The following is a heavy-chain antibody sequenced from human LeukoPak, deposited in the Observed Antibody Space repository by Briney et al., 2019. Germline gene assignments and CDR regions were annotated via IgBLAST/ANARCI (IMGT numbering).Heavy chain of an antibody. CDR2: ISSSSSTI. CDR3: AKGIASSQN. CDR1: GFTFSSYN. J-gene: IGHJ4*02. Sequence: GGSLRLSCAASGFTFSSYNMNWVRQAPGKGLEWVSYISSSSSTIHYADSVKGRFTISRDNSKNTLYLQMNSLRAEDTAVYYCAKGIASSQNWGQGTLVTVSS. V-gene: IGHV3-48*01. D-gene: IGHD6-13*01.